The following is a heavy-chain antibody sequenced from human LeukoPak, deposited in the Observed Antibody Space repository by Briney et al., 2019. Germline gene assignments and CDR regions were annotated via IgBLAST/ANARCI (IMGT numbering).Heavy chain of an antibody. D-gene: IGHD2-2*01. CDR2: IHDTGST. Sequence: PSETLSLTCSVSGGSLSSHYWSWIRQPPGKGLELIEHIHDTGSTFYNPSLRGRVTISLDTSNNQFSLKLTSMTAADTAVYYCARFSSGCSTSSCYLTYWGQGTLVTVS. CDR1: GGSLSSHY. V-gene: IGHV4-59*11. J-gene: IGHJ4*02. CDR3: ARFSSGCSTSSCYLTY.